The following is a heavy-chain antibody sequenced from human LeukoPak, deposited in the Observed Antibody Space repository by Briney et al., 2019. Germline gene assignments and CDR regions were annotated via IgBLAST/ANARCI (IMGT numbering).Heavy chain of an antibody. D-gene: IGHD6-13*01. CDR1: GFTFSSYA. CDR2: ISGSGGST. V-gene: IGHV3-23*01. J-gene: IGHJ4*02. Sequence: GGSLRLSCAASGFTFSSYAMSWVRQAPGKGLEWVSAISGSGGSTYYADSVKGRFTISRDNSKNTLYLQMNSLRAEDTAVYYCARGSTPAYSSSWYAFGYWGQGTLVTVSS. CDR3: ARGSTPAYSSSWYAFGY.